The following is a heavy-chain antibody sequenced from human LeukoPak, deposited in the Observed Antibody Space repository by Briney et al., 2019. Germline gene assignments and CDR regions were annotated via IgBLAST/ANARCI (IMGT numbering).Heavy chain of an antibody. CDR3: ARARRPSSYLGFQL. Sequence: GGSLRLSCEASEFTFSSNWMSWVRQAPGKGLEWVANINQDGTDKYYVESVKGRFTISRDNAKNSLYLQMNSLRAEDTAVYYCARARRPSSYLGFQLWGQGTLVTVSS. D-gene: IGHD6-13*01. CDR2: INQDGTDK. V-gene: IGHV3-7*01. CDR1: EFTFSSNW. J-gene: IGHJ1*01.